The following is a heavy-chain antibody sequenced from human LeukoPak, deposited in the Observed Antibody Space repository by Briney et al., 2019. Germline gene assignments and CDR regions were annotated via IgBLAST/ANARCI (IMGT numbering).Heavy chain of an antibody. J-gene: IGHJ5*02. Sequence: SETLSLTCTVSGGSLISYFWSWLRQPPGKGLEWVGYIYYSGSTNYNPPLPCRVTISVDTSKNQFSLKLSSVTAADTAVYYCSRGASSYDYHWFDPWGQGTLVTVFS. D-gene: IGHD5-12*01. V-gene: IGHV4-59*01. CDR2: IYYSGST. CDR1: GGSLISYF. CDR3: SRGASSYDYHWFDP.